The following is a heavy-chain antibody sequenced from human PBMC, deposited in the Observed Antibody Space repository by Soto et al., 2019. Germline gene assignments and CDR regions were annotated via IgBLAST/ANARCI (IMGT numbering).Heavy chain of an antibody. J-gene: IGHJ6*02. CDR3: ARDSPVLMVFSGSSFHYYGMDL. D-gene: IGHD2-8*01. V-gene: IGHV3-11*06. CDR1: GFTFGDSY. Sequence: GGSLRLSCAGSGFTFGDSYMSWIRQAPGKGLEWLSYISPGSRYPAYADSVKGRFTISRDNAKRSLYLQMMSLTAEDTAVYYCARDSPVLMVFSGSSFHYYGMDLWGQGTTVTVSS. CDR2: ISPGSRYP.